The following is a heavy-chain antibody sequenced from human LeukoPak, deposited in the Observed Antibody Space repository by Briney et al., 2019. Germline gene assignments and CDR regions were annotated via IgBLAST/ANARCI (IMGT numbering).Heavy chain of an antibody. D-gene: IGHD6-19*01. J-gene: IGHJ4*02. CDR3: ARSAVAGYFDY. V-gene: IGHV5-51*01. CDR2: IYPGDSDT. Sequence: GESLKISCKASGYSFSCYWIAWVRQMPGKGLEWMGIIYPGDSDTRYSPSFQGQVTLSVDKSTSNAYLQWSSLKASDTAMYYCARSAVAGYFDYWGQGTLVTVSS. CDR1: GYSFSCYW.